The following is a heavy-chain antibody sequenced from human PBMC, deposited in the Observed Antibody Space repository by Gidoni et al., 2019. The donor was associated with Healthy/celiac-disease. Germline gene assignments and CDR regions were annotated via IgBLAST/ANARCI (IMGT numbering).Heavy chain of an antibody. D-gene: IGHD1-26*01. CDR1: GVTFSSYG. Sequence: QVQLVESGGGVVQPGRSLRLSCAASGVTFSSYGMHWVRQAPGKGLEWVAVISYDGSNKYYADSVKGRFTISRDNSKNTLYLQMNSLRAEDTAVYYCAKDLGELLPYYYYYYGMDVWGQGTTVTVSS. CDR2: ISYDGSNK. CDR3: AKDLGELLPYYYYYYGMDV. J-gene: IGHJ6*02. V-gene: IGHV3-30*18.